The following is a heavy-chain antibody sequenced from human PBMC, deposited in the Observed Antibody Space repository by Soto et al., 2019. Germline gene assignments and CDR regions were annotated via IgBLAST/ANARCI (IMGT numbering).Heavy chain of an antibody. CDR3: ARSPRSSLYFDY. CDR1: GYTFSNFW. CDR2: IYPGDYET. Sequence: ESLKISCQCSGYTFSNFWIAWVRQLPGKGLEWMGIIYPGDYETRYSPSFHGKVTISADRSIGTAYLQWSSLEASDSAFYFCARSPRSSLYFDYWGQGALVTVPS. J-gene: IGHJ4*02. D-gene: IGHD6-13*01. V-gene: IGHV5-51*01.